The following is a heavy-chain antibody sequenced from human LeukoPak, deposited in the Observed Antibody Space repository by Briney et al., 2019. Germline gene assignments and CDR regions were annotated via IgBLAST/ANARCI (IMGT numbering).Heavy chain of an antibody. CDR3: ARDPPGPEGIAVAGHFDY. V-gene: IGHV3-33*01. D-gene: IGHD6-19*01. CDR2: IWYDGSNK. Sequence: GGSLRLSCAASGFTFSSYGMHWVRQAPGKGLEWVAVIWYDGSNKYYADSVKGRFTISRDNSKNTLYLQMNSLRADDTAVYYCARDPPGPEGIAVAGHFDYWGQGTLVTVSS. J-gene: IGHJ4*02. CDR1: GFTFSSYG.